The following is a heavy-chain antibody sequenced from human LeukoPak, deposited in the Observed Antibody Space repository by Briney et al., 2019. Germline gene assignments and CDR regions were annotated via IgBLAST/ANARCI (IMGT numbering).Heavy chain of an antibody. CDR1: GFSFRSCW. Sequence: GGSLRLSCAASGFSFRSCWMHWVRQAPGKELVWVSRINGDGSTTNYADSVRGRFTISRDNAKNTLYLQMNSLRADNSAVYFCASLVGGYYPPVEAFDVWGQGTMVTVSS. CDR3: ASLVGGYYPPVEAFDV. D-gene: IGHD3-3*01. CDR2: INGDGSTT. V-gene: IGHV3-74*01. J-gene: IGHJ3*01.